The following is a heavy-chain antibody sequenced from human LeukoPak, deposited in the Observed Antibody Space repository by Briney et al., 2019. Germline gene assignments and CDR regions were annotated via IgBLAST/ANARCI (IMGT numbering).Heavy chain of an antibody. CDR2: VNRDGSET. CDR3: ARNNGMDV. V-gene: IGHV3-7*03. CDR1: GFALSSHW. Sequence: GGSLRLSCAASGFALSSHWMTWVRQVPGRGPEWVANVNRDGSETYYLDSVKGRFTISKDNAKNSLYLQVNSLRAEDTALYHCARNNGMDVWGQGTTVIVSS. J-gene: IGHJ6*02.